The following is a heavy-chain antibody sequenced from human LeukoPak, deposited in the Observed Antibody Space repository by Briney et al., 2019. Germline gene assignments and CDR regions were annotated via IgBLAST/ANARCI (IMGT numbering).Heavy chain of an antibody. CDR1: GGSISSGSYY. D-gene: IGHD4/OR15-4a*01. V-gene: IGHV4-61*02. J-gene: IGHJ3*02. CDR3: AREGARDAFDI. Sequence: PSETLSLTCTVYGGSISSGSYYWSWIRQPAGKGLEWIGRIYTSGSTNYNPSLKSRVTISVDTSKNQFSLKLSSVTAADTAVYYCAREGARDAFDIWGQGTMVTVSS. CDR2: IYTSGST.